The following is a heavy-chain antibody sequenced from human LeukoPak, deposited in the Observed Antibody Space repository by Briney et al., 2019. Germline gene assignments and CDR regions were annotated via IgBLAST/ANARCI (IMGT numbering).Heavy chain of an antibody. CDR2: IYYSGST. CDR1: GGSISSYY. Sequence: SETLSLTCTVSGGSISSYYWSWIRQPLGKGLEWIGYIYYSGSTNYNPTLKSRVTISVDTSKNQFPLKLSSVTAADTAVYYCARSRLRAIRGYFDYWGQGTLVTVSS. D-gene: IGHD2-2*01. CDR3: ARSRLRAIRGYFDY. V-gene: IGHV4-59*12. J-gene: IGHJ4*02.